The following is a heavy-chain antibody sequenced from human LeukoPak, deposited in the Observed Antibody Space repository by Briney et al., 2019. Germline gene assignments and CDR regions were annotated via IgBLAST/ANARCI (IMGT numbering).Heavy chain of an antibody. CDR1: GGSISSGSYY. V-gene: IGHV4-61*02. D-gene: IGHD3-10*01. CDR3: ARFQGHYGSGSYYNELDY. Sequence: PSQTLSLTCTVSGGSISSGSYYWSWIRQPAGKGLEWIGRIYTSGSTNYNPSLKSRVTISVDTSKNQFSLKLSSVTAADTAVYYCARFQGHYGSGSYYNELDYWGQGTLVTVSS. J-gene: IGHJ4*02. CDR2: IYTSGST.